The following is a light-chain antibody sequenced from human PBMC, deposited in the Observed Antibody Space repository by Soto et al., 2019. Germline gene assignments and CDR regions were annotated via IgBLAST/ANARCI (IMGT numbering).Light chain of an antibody. Sequence: EIVMTQSPATLSVSAGERATLSCRASQSVSSDLAWYHQKPGQAPRLLIYSASTRATGIPARFSGSGSGTEFTLTINSLQSEDFAVYYCQQYNNWPRTFGQGTKVDIK. V-gene: IGKV3-15*01. CDR3: QQYNNWPRT. J-gene: IGKJ1*01. CDR2: SAS. CDR1: QSVSSD.